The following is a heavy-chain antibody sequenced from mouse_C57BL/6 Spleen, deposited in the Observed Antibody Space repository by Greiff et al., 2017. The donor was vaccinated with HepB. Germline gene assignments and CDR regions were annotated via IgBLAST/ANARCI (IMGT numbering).Heavy chain of an antibody. J-gene: IGHJ2*01. Sequence: VQLQQSGAELVKPGASVKISCKASGYAFSSYWMNWVKQRPGKGLEWIGQIYPGDGDTNYNGKFKGKATLTADKSSSTAYMQLSSLTSEDSAVYFWARSGRLGVYFDYWGQGTTLTVSS. CDR2: IYPGDGDT. D-gene: IGHD4-1*01. V-gene: IGHV1-80*01. CDR3: ARSGRLGVYFDY. CDR1: GYAFSSYW.